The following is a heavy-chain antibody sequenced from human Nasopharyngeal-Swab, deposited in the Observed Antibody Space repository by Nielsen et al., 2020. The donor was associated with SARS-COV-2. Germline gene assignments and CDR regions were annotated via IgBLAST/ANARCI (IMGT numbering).Heavy chain of an antibody. CDR3: AKSIYTYSSGWFDY. Sequence: GESLKISCSASGFTFSIYAMHWVRQAPGKGLEWVSAISGSGGSTYYADSVKGRFTISRDNSKNTLYLQMNSLRAEDTAVYYCAKSIYTYSSGWFDYWGQGTLVTVSS. J-gene: IGHJ4*02. CDR2: ISGSGGST. CDR1: GFTFSIYA. D-gene: IGHD6-19*01. V-gene: IGHV3-23*01.